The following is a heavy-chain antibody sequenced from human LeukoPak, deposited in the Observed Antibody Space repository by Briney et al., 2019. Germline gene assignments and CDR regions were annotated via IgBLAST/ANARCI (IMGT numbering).Heavy chain of an antibody. D-gene: IGHD6-6*01. CDR3: ARDIREVAPRPYYMDV. Sequence: AGGSLRLSCAASGFTVSSNYMSWVRQAPGKGLEWVSVIYSGGSTYYADSVKGRFTISRDNSKNTLYLQMNSLRAEDTAVYYCARDIREVAPRPYYMDVWGKGTTVTVSS. CDR1: GFTVSSNY. CDR2: IYSGGST. V-gene: IGHV3-53*01. J-gene: IGHJ6*03.